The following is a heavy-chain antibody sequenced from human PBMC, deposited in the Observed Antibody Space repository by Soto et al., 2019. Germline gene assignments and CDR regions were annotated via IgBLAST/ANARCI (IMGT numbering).Heavy chain of an antibody. CDR1: GYTFTSYA. D-gene: IGHD3-16*01. CDR2: INAGNGNT. V-gene: IGHV1-3*01. Sequence: ASVKVSCKASGYTFTSYAMHWVRQAPGQRLEWMGWINAGNGNTKYSQKFQGRVTITRDTSASTAYMELSSVTAADTAVYYCARRYGGNFDYWGQGTLVTVSS. CDR3: ARRYGGNFDY. J-gene: IGHJ4*02.